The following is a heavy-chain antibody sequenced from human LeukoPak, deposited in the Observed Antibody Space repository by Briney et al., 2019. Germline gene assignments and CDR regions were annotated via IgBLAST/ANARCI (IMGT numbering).Heavy chain of an antibody. CDR1: GFTFDDYG. V-gene: IGHV3-20*04. CDR2: INWNGGST. CDR3: ARGLRYFDWLSIGFDY. J-gene: IGHJ4*02. D-gene: IGHD3-9*01. Sequence: GGSLRLSCAASGFTFDDYGMSWVRQAPGKGLEWVSGINWNGGSTGYADSVKGRFTISRDNAKNSLYLQMNSLRAEDTALYYCARGLRYFDWLSIGFDYWGQGTLVTVSS.